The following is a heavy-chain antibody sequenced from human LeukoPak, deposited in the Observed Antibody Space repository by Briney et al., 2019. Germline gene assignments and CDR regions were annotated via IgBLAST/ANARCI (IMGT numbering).Heavy chain of an antibody. J-gene: IGHJ4*02. CDR1: GFTFSAYE. CDR3: TSAAVAGTVY. Sequence: PGGSLRLSCAASGFTFSAYEMNWVRQAPGKGLEWISHISSSSSTIYYADSVKGRFTISRDNAKNSLYLQMNSLRDDDTAVYYCTSAAVAGTVYWGQGTLVTVSS. V-gene: IGHV3-48*02. CDR2: ISSSSSTI. D-gene: IGHD6-19*01.